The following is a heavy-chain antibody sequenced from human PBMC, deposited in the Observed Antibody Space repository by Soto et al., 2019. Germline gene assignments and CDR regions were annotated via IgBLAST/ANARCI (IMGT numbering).Heavy chain of an antibody. D-gene: IGHD3-22*01. CDR3: VHDYNRGMDV. CDR1: GVSISSGTYY. CDR2: IYHTGST. Sequence: QLQLHESGPGLVKPSETLYLNCTVSGVSISSGTYYWGWVRQSPWKGLEWIGSIYHTGSTYDNPSLNSRVTISVDTSKNQFSLNLRSVTAADTAVYYCVHDYNRGMDVWGQGTTVTVSS. V-gene: IGHV4-39*01. J-gene: IGHJ6*02.